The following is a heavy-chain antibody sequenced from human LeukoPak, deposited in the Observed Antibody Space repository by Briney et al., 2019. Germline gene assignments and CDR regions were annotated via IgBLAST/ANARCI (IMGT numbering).Heavy chain of an antibody. V-gene: IGHV1-8*01. J-gene: IGHJ6*02. Sequence: ASVTVSCKASGYTFTSYDINWVRQAPGQGLEWMGWMNPNSGNTGYAQKFQGRVTMTRNTSISTAYMELSSLRSEDTAVYYCARMRYSSSWYGYYYYGMDVWGQGTTVTVSS. CDR3: ARMRYSSSWYGYYYYGMDV. CDR1: GYTFTSYD. CDR2: MNPNSGNT. D-gene: IGHD6-13*01.